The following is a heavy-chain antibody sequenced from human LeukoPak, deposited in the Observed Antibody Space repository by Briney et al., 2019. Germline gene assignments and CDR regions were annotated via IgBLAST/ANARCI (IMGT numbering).Heavy chain of an antibody. Sequence: PGGSLRLSCAASGFTFPIYWMSWVRQAPGKGLEWVANIKQDGSEKYYVDSVKGRFTISRDNAKNSLYLQMNSLKAEDTAVYYCARDDSRVTNYDFWSGYFNPYYYYGMDVWGQGTTVTVSS. V-gene: IGHV3-7*01. CDR1: GFTFPIYW. D-gene: IGHD3-3*01. J-gene: IGHJ6*02. CDR2: IKQDGSEK. CDR3: ARDDSRVTNYDFWSGYFNPYYYYGMDV.